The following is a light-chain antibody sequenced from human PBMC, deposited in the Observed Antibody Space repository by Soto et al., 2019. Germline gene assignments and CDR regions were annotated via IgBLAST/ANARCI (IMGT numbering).Light chain of an antibody. J-gene: IGKJ2*01. V-gene: IGKV3-20*01. CDR2: GAS. Sequence: IVLTQSPGTLSLSPGERATLSCRASQSVSSRYLDWYQQKPGQAPRLRIYGASSRATGIPYRFSGSGSGTDFSLPISRLEPEDFSVYYCHQYGSSPPYTFGQGTKLEIK. CDR1: QSVSSRY. CDR3: HQYGSSPPYT.